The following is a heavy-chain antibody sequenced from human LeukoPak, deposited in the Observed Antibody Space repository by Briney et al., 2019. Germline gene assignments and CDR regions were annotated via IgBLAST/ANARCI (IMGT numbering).Heavy chain of an antibody. Sequence: PGGSLRLSCAASGFTFSSYSMNWVRQAPGKGLEWVSSISSSSSYIYYADSVKGRFTISRDNAKNSLSLQMNSLRAEDTAVYYCARAKWEYDYSSGWSWFDPWGQGTLVTVSS. D-gene: IGHD6-19*01. CDR2: ISSSSSYI. V-gene: IGHV3-21*04. CDR1: GFTFSSYS. CDR3: ARAKWEYDYSSGWSWFDP. J-gene: IGHJ5*02.